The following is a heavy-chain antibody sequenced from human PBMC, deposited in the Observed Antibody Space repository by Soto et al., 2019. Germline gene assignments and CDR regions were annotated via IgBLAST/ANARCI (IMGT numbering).Heavy chain of an antibody. J-gene: IGHJ6*03. D-gene: IGHD2-2*01. Sequence: EACRERYKSYAMQWAFQETEQRLEWMGWINAGNGNTKYSQKFQGRVTITRDTSASTAYMELSSLRSEDTAVYYCARDRYCSSTSCPYYYMDVWGKGTTVTVSS. CDR2: INAGNGNT. V-gene: IGHV1-3*01. CDR3: ARDRYCSSTSCPYYYMDV. CDR1: RERYKSYA.